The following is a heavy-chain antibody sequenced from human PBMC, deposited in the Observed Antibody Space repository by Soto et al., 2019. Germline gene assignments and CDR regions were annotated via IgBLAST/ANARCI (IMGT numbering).Heavy chain of an antibody. CDR2: IIPIFGTA. CDR3: AREWGLWGSGSLYGMDV. V-gene: IGHV1-69*01. D-gene: IGHD3-10*01. Sequence: QVQLVRSGAEVKKPGSSVKVSCKASGGTFSSYAISWVRQAPGQGLEWMGGIIPIFGTANYAQKFQGRVTITADESTSTAYMELSSLRSEDTAVYYCAREWGLWGSGSLYGMDVWGQGTTVTVSS. CDR1: GGTFSSYA. J-gene: IGHJ6*02.